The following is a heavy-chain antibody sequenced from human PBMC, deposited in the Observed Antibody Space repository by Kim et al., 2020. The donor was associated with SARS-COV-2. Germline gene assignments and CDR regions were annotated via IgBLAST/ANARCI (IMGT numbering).Heavy chain of an antibody. V-gene: IGHV4-39*01. J-gene: IGHJ3*02. Sequence: KSRVTISVDTSKNQCSLKLSSVTAADTAVYYCAHGYCSSTSCYRENAFDIWGQGTMVTVSS. CDR3: AHGYCSSTSCYRENAFDI. D-gene: IGHD2-2*01.